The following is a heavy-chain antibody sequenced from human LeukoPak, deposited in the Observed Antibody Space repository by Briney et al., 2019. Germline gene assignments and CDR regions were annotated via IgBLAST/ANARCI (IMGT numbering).Heavy chain of an antibody. CDR3: ARDLGLQ. V-gene: IGHV3-21*01. CDR2: ISSGSRYI. J-gene: IGHJ4*02. Sequence: GGSLRLSCAASGFTFSSYAMSWVRQAPGKGLEWVSAISSGSRYIYYADSMKGRFTISRDDAKNSLYLQMNSVRAEDTAVYYCARDLGLQWGQGTLVTVSS. D-gene: IGHD3-10*01. CDR1: GFTFSSYA.